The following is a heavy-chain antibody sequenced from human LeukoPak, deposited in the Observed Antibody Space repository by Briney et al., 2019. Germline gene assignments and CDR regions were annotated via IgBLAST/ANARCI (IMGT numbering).Heavy chain of an antibody. Sequence: SETLSPTCTVSGGSISSTSYYWGWIRQPPGKGLEWIATIYYSGSTYYNPSLKSRVTISVDTSKNQFSLKLSSVTAADTAVYYCARWIPSGATFDYWGQGTLVTVSS. D-gene: IGHD1-26*01. CDR1: GGSISSTSYY. CDR2: IYYSGST. J-gene: IGHJ4*02. CDR3: ARWIPSGATFDY. V-gene: IGHV4-39*01.